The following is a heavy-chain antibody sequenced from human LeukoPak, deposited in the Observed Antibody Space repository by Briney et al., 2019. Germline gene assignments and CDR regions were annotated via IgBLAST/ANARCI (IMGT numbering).Heavy chain of an antibody. D-gene: IGHD2-2*01. CDR3: ARGRFYCSSTSCYGTGVISEYFQH. CDR1: GYTFTSYY. J-gene: IGHJ1*01. CDR2: INPSGGST. Sequence: ASVKVSCKASGYTFTSYYMHWVRQAPGQGLEWMGIINPSGGSTSYAQKFQGRVTITADESTSTAYMELSSLRSEDTAVYYCARGRFYCSSTSCYGTGVISEYFQHWGQGTLVTVSS. V-gene: IGHV1-46*01.